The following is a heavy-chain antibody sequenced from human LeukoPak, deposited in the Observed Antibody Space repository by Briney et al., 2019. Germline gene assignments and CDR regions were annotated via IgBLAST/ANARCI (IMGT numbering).Heavy chain of an antibody. J-gene: IGHJ4*02. CDR3: ARDPDY. Sequence: SSETLSLTCTVSGGSISSGSYYWSWIRQPAGKGLEWIGRIYTGGSTNYNPSLKSRVTISVDTSKNQFSLKLSSVTAADTAVYYCARDPDYWGQGTLVTVSS. CDR2: IYTGGST. V-gene: IGHV4-61*02. CDR1: GGSISSGSYY.